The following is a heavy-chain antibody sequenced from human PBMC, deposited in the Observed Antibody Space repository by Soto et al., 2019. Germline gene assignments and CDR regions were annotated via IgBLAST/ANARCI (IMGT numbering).Heavy chain of an antibody. J-gene: IGHJ4*02. Sequence: SETLSLTCAVSGGSISSGGYSWSWIRQPPGKGLEWIGYINHSGSTNYNPSLKSRVTISVETSKNQFSLKLTSVTAADTAVYYCARDKITGLFDYWGQGTLVTVSS. CDR2: INHSGST. V-gene: IGHV4-30-2*01. D-gene: IGHD2-8*02. CDR1: GGSISSGGYS. CDR3: ARDKITGLFDY.